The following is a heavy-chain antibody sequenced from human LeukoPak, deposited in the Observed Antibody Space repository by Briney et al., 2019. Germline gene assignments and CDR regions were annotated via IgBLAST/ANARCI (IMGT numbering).Heavy chain of an antibody. D-gene: IGHD4-17*01. V-gene: IGHV4-30-4*01. Sequence: SETLSLTCTVSGGSISSGDYYWSWIRQPPGKGLEWIGYIYYSGSTYYNPSLKSRVTISVDTSKNQFSLKLSSVTAADTAVYYCARETVTTLFYGMDVWGQGTTVTVSS. CDR3: ARETVTTLFYGMDV. CDR2: IYYSGST. J-gene: IGHJ6*02. CDR1: GGSISSGDYY.